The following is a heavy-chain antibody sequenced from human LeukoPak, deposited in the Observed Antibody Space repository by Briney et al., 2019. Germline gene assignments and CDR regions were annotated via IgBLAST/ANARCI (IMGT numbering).Heavy chain of an antibody. V-gene: IGHV1-8*01. Sequence: ASVKVSCKASGYTFTSYDINWVRQATGQGLDWMGWMNPNSGNTGYAQKLQGRVTMTRNTFIRTAYQEVSNLRIDEKAVYYRPRRRYGMDVWGQGPPVTVS. CDR2: MNPNSGNT. CDR3: PRRRYGMDV. J-gene: IGHJ6*02. CDR1: GYTFTSYD.